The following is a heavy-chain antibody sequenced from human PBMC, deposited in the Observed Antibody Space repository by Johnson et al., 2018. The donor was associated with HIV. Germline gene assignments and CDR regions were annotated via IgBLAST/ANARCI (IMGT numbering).Heavy chain of an antibody. V-gene: IGHV3-64*01. D-gene: IGHD3-16*01. CDR1: GFPFSTYA. J-gene: IGHJ3*02. CDR3: ARAGLTYTLDAFDI. CDR2: ISSNGGRT. Sequence: VQLVESGGGLVQPGGSLRLSCAASGFPFSTYAMHWVRQAPGKGLAYVSAISSNGGRTYYANSVKGRFTLSRDNSKNTLYLQMGSLRAEDMAVYYCARAGLTYTLDAFDIWGQGTLVTVSS.